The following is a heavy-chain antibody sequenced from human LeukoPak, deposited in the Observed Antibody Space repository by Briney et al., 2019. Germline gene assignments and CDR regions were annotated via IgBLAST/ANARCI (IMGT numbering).Heavy chain of an antibody. CDR3: ARDPGYCSSTSCYPVFDY. CDR2: IWYDGSNK. D-gene: IGHD2-2*03. CDR1: GFTFSSYG. J-gene: IGHJ4*02. Sequence: GGFLRLSCAASGFTFSSYGMHWVRQAPGKGLEWVAVIWYDGSNKYYADSVKGRFTISRDNSKNTLYLQMNSLRAEDTAVYYCARDPGYCSSTSCYPVFDYWGQGTLVTVSS. V-gene: IGHV3-33*01.